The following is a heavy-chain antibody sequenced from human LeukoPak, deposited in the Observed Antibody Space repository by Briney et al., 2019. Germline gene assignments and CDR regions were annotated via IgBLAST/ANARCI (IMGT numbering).Heavy chain of an antibody. CDR2: IWYDGSNK. J-gene: IGHJ4*02. D-gene: IGHD1-26*01. V-gene: IGHV3-33*01. CDR1: GFTFSSYG. CDR3: ARDESSGSYYYYCDY. Sequence: GGSLRLSCAASGFTFSSYGMHWVRQAPGKGLEWVAVIWYDGSNKYYADSVMGRFTISRDNSKNTLYLQMNSLRAEDTAVYYCARDESSGSYYYYCDYWGEGTLVAVSS.